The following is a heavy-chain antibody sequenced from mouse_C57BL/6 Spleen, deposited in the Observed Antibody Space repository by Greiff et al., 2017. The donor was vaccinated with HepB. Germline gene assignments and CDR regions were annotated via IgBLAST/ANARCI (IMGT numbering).Heavy chain of an antibody. D-gene: IGHD3-2*02. CDR3: ARDSSGYPAWFAY. Sequence: EVQLVESGGGLVKPGGSLKLSCAASGFTFSSYAMSWVRQTPEKRLEWVATISDGGSYTYYPDNVKGRFTISRDNAKNNLYLQMSHLRSEDTAMYYCARDSSGYPAWFAYWGQGTLVTVSA. J-gene: IGHJ3*01. V-gene: IGHV5-4*01. CDR2: ISDGGSYT. CDR1: GFTFSSYA.